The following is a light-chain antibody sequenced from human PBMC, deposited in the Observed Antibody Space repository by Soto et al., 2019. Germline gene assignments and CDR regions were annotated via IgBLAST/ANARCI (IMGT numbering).Light chain of an antibody. CDR2: DVS. CDR1: SSDVGGYHY. J-gene: IGLJ1*01. Sequence: SVLTQPASVSGAPGQSITISCTGTSSDVGGYHYVSWYQQYPGKAPKVMIYDVSNRPSGVSNRFSGSKSGTTASLTISGLQAEDEADYYCSSYTSSITYVFGTGTKVTVL. V-gene: IGLV2-14*01. CDR3: SSYTSSITYV.